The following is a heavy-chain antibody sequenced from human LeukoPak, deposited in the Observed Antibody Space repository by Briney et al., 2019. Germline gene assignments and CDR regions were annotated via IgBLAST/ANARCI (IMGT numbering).Heavy chain of an antibody. J-gene: IGHJ4*02. D-gene: IGHD3-10*01. V-gene: IGHV3-48*02. Sequence: GGSLRLSCAASGFTFSRYSMNWVRQAPGKGLEWVSYISSISSTVYYADSLKGRFTISRDNAKNSLYLQMNSLRDEDTAVYYCARAQTYYGSGSYLYWGQGTLVTVSS. CDR1: GFTFSRYS. CDR2: ISSISSTV. CDR3: ARAQTYYGSGSYLY.